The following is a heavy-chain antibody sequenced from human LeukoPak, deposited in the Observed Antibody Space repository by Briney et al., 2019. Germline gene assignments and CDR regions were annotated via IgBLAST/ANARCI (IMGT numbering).Heavy chain of an antibody. Sequence: SETLSLTCAVYGGSFSGYYWSWIRQPPGKGLDWIGEINHSGSTNYNPSLKSRVTISVDTSKNQFSLKLSSVTAADTAVYYCARRPLGYCSGGSCYFDYWGQGTLVTVSS. CDR1: GGSFSGYY. CDR2: INHSGST. CDR3: ARRPLGYCSGGSCYFDY. V-gene: IGHV4-34*01. J-gene: IGHJ4*02. D-gene: IGHD2-15*01.